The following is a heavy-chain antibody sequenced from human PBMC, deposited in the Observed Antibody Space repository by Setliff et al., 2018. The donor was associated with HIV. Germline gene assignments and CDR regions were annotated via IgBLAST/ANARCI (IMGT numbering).Heavy chain of an antibody. CDR3: ARTEAYNNYEDY. CDR1: GFTYNNYW. V-gene: IGHV3-74*01. Sequence: HPGGSLRLSCVASGFTYNNYWMHWVRQAPGKGLVWVSRIDEHGTITNYADSVKGRFTISRDNSKNSLFLQMHSLKTDDTAVYYCARTEAYNNYEDYWGQGTLVTVSS. J-gene: IGHJ4*02. CDR2: IDEHGTIT. D-gene: IGHD3-10*01.